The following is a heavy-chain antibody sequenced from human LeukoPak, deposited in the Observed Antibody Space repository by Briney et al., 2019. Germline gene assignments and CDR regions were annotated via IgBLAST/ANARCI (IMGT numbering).Heavy chain of an antibody. CDR2: INGDGTGT. CDR3: TRDFDAATGY. Sequence: PGGSLRLSCAASGFTFSYYWMHWVCHTPGKGPVWVSRINGDGTGTNYADSVKGRFTISRDNAKNTLYLQMNSLRAEATAVYYCTRDFDAATGYWGQGTLVTVSS. J-gene: IGHJ4*02. CDR1: GFTFSYYW. V-gene: IGHV3-74*01. D-gene: IGHD3-9*01.